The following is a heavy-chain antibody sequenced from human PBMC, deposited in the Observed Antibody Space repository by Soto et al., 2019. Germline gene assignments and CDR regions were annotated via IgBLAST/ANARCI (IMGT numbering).Heavy chain of an antibody. Sequence: SETLSLTCAVYGGSFSGYYWSWIRQPPGKGLEWIGEINHSGSTNYNPSLKSRVTISVDTSKNQFSLKLSSVTAADTAVYYCARVGQWLEERYFDYWGQGTLVTSPQ. CDR2: INHSGST. V-gene: IGHV4-34*01. CDR1: GGSFSGYY. D-gene: IGHD6-19*01. J-gene: IGHJ4*02. CDR3: ARVGQWLEERYFDY.